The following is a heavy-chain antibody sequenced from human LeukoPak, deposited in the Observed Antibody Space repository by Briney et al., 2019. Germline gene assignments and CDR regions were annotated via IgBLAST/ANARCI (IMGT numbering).Heavy chain of an antibody. CDR2: ISYDGSNK. Sequence: GGSLRLSCAASGFTFSSYAMHWVRQAPGKGLEWVAVISYDGSNKYYADSVKGRFTISRDNSKNTLYLQMNSLRAEDTAVYYCAKGGLANPGYWGQGTLVTVSS. D-gene: IGHD3-16*01. CDR3: AKGGLANPGY. J-gene: IGHJ4*02. CDR1: GFTFSSYA. V-gene: IGHV3-30-3*01.